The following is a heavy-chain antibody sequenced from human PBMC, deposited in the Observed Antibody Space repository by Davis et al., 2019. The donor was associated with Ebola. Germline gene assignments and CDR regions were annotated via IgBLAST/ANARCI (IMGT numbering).Heavy chain of an antibody. CDR3: ARGSSGPETMVLYYYYGMDV. CDR1: GYTFTSYD. D-gene: IGHD4/OR15-4a*01. J-gene: IGHJ6*02. CDR2: MNPNSGNT. V-gene: IGHV1-8*01. Sequence: ASVKVSCKASGYTFTSYDINWVRQATGQGLEWMGWMNPNSGNTGYAQKFQGRVTMTRNTSISTAYMELSSLRSEDTAVYYCARGSSGPETMVLYYYYGMDVWGQGTTVTVSS.